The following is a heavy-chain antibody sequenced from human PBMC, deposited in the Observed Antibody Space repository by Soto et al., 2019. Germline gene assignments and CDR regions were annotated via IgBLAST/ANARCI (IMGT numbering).Heavy chain of an antibody. CDR3: AKYKGELYYYGMDV. Sequence: GGSLRLSCAASGFTFSSYALSWVRQAPGKGLEWVSAISGSGGSTYYADSVKGRFTISRDNSKNTLYLQMNSLRAEDTAVYYDAKYKGELYYYGMDVWGQGATVTVSS. CDR1: GFTFSSYA. D-gene: IGHD1-26*01. J-gene: IGHJ6*02. V-gene: IGHV3-23*01. CDR2: ISGSGGST.